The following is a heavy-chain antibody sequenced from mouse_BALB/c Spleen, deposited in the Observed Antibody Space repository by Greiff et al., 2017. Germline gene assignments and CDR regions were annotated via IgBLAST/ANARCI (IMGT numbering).Heavy chain of an antibody. V-gene: IGHV2-2*02. CDR2: IWSGGST. J-gene: IGHJ3*01. CDR1: GFSLTSYG. CDR3: ARNYYGSSERGFAY. Sequence: QVQLKQSGPGLVQPSQSLSITCTVSGFSLTSYGVHWVRQSPGKGLEWLGVIWSGGSTDYNAAFISRLSISKDNSKSQVFFKMNSLQANDTAIYYCARNYYGSSERGFAYRGEGGLGTVSA. D-gene: IGHD1-1*01.